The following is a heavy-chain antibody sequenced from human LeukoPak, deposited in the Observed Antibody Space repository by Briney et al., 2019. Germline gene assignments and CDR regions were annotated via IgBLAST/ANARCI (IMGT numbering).Heavy chain of an antibody. D-gene: IGHD3-3*01. CDR2: ISYDGSNK. V-gene: IGHV3-30*18. J-gene: IGHJ4*02. CDR1: GFTFSSYG. CDR3: AKLPGTYESSNY. Sequence: GGSLRLSCAASGFTFSSYGMHWVRETPGKGLEWVAVISYDGSNKYYADSVKGRFTISRHNSKNTLYLQMNSLRAEDTAVYYCAKLPGTYESSNYWGQGTLVTVSS.